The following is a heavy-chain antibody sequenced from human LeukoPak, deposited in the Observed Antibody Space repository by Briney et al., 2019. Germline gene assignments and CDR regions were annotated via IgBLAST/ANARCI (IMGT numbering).Heavy chain of an antibody. CDR1: GYTFTSYA. J-gene: IGHJ4*02. CDR2: INAGNGNT. Sequence: ASVKVSCKASGYTFTSYAMHWVRQAPGQRLEWMGWINAGNGNTKYSQKFQGRVTITRDTSASTAYMELSSLRSEDTAVYYCASGGYSGYDREAFDYWGQGTLVTVSS. D-gene: IGHD5-12*01. CDR3: ASGGYSGYDREAFDY. V-gene: IGHV1-3*01.